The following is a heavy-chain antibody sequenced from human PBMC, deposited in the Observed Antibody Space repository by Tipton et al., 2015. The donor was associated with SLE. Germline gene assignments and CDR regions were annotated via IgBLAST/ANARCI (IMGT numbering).Heavy chain of an antibody. V-gene: IGHV4-38-2*02. D-gene: IGHD3-3*01. Sequence: TLSLTCTVSGYSISSGYYWGWIRQPPGKGLEWIGSIYHSGSTYYNPSLKSRVTISVDTSKNQFSLKLSSVTAADTAVYYCARSRFLEGYYFDYWGQGTLVTVSS. CDR1: GYSISSGYY. CDR3: ARSRFLEGYYFDY. J-gene: IGHJ4*02. CDR2: IYHSGST.